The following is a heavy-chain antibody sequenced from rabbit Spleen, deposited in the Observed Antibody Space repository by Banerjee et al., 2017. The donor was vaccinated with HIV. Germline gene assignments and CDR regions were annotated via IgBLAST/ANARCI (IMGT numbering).Heavy chain of an antibody. Sequence: QEQLVESGGGLVKPEGSLTLTCKASGFSFSNKDVMCWVRQAPGKGLEWIACINIVTGKSVYASWAKGRFTMSRISSTTVTLQMTSLTAADTATYFCARSINWSNRGLNLWGQGTLVTVS. J-gene: IGHJ4*01. CDR3: ARSINWSNRGLNL. CDR1: GFSFSNKDV. V-gene: IGHV1S45*01. D-gene: IGHD1-1*01. CDR2: INIVTGKS.